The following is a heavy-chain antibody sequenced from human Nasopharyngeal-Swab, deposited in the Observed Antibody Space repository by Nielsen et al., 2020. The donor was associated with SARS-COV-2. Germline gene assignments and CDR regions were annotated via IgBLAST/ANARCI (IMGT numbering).Heavy chain of an antibody. J-gene: IGHJ3*01. CDR2: IWYDGSNK. Sequence: WIRQPPGKGLEWVAVIWYDGSNKYYADSVKGRFTISRDNSKHTLYLQMNSLRAEDTAVYYCARDPSYDSSGFRVWGQGTMVTVSS. CDR3: ARDPSYDSSGFRV. V-gene: IGHV3-33*01. D-gene: IGHD3-22*01.